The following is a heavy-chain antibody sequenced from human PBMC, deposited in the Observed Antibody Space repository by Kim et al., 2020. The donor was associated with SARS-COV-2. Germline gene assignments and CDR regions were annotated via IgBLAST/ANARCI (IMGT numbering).Heavy chain of an antibody. CDR3: AREPAGYYDSSGYSNNDY. D-gene: IGHD3-22*01. V-gene: IGHV3-66*01. Sequence: KGRFTISRDNSKTTLYLQMNSLRAEDTAVYYCAREPAGYYDSSGYSNNDYWGQGTLVTVSS. J-gene: IGHJ4*02.